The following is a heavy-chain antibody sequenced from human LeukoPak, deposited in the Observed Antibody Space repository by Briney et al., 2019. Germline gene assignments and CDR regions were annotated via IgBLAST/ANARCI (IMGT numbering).Heavy chain of an antibody. V-gene: IGHV4-30-2*01. CDR1: GGSISRGGYY. D-gene: IGHD3-3*01. CDR3: ARGSDYDFWSAYY. Sequence: SQTLSLTCTVSGGSISRGGYYWTWIRQPPGKGLEWVGYIYQSGSTYYNPSLKSRVTISVDTSKNQFSLELSSVTAADTAVYYCARGSDYDFWSAYYWSQGTLVTVSS. J-gene: IGHJ4*02. CDR2: IYQSGST.